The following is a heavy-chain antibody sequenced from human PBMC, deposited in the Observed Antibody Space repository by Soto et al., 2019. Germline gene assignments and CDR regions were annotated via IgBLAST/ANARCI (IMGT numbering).Heavy chain of an antibody. V-gene: IGHV3-73*01. CDR2: IRSKANSYAT. D-gene: IGHD5-12*01. CDR3: TRRLGEGLRPFDY. Sequence: GGSLRLSCAASGFTFSGSAMHWVRQASGKGLEWVGRIRSKANSYATAYAASVKGRFTISRDDSKNTAYLQMNSLKTEDTAVYYCTRRLGEGLRPFDYWGQGTLVTVSS. J-gene: IGHJ4*02. CDR1: GFTFSGSA.